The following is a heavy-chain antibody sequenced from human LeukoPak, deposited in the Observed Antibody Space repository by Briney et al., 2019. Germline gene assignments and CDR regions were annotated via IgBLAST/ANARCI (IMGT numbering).Heavy chain of an antibody. Sequence: GGSLRLSCAASGFTFSSYSMNWVRQAPGKGLEWVSSISSSSSYIYYADSVKVRFTISRDNTKSSLYLQMNSLRAEDTAVYYCARKYYYDSSGWAFDIWGQGTMVTVSS. D-gene: IGHD3-22*01. J-gene: IGHJ3*02. CDR2: ISSSSSYI. V-gene: IGHV3-21*01. CDR1: GFTFSSYS. CDR3: ARKYYYDSSGWAFDI.